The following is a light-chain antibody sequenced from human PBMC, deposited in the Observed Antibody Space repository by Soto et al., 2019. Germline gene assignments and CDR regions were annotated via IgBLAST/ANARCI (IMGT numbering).Light chain of an antibody. CDR1: SSDVGGYNY. V-gene: IGLV2-8*02. CDR2: AVS. J-gene: IGLJ2*01. CDR3: SSYAGSNNLRV. Sequence: QSALTQPPSASRSPEQSVTISCTGTSSDVGGYNYVSWYQQHPGKAPKLMIYAVSKRPSGVPDRFSGSKSGNTASLNVSGLQAEDEADYYCSSYAGSNNLRVFGGGTKLTVL.